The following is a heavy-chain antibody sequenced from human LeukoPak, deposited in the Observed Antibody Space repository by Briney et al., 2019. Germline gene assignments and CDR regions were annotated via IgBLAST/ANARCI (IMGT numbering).Heavy chain of an antibody. CDR3: AREIVQDYSDYKSYFDY. CDR1: GFTFSSYW. CDR2: IKQDGSEK. D-gene: IGHD4-11*01. V-gene: IGHV3-7*01. Sequence: GGSLRLSCAASGFTFSSYWMSWVRQAPGKGVGWVAKIKQDGSEKYYVDSVKGRFTISSDNAKDSLYLQMNSLRAEDTAVYYCAREIVQDYSDYKSYFDYWGQGALVTVSS. J-gene: IGHJ4*02.